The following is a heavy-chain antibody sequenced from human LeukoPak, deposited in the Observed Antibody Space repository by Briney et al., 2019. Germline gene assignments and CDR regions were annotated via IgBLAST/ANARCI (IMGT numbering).Heavy chain of an antibody. V-gene: IGHV4-39*07. D-gene: IGHD3-16*01. CDR1: GGSISSSTYY. CDR2: MYYSGNI. Sequence: SETLSLTCTVSGGSISSSTYYWGWIRQPPGKGLEWIGSMYYSGNIYYNPSLKSRVTISVDTSKNQFSLKLSSVTAADTAVYYCATSGPNDYVWGSYNWGQGTLVTVSS. J-gene: IGHJ4*02. CDR3: ATSGPNDYVWGSYN.